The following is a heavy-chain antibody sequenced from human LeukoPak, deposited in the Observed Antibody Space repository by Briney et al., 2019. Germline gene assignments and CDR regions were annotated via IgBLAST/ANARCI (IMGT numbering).Heavy chain of an antibody. V-gene: IGHV1-18*01. D-gene: IGHD3-9*01. CDR2: ISAYNGNT. Sequence: ASVKVSCKASGYTFTSYGISWLRQAPGQGLEWMGWISAYNGNTNYAQKLQGRVTMTTDTSTSTAYMELRSLRSDDTAVYYCAREVYYDILTGHYYYYGMDVWGQGTTVTVSS. CDR3: AREVYYDILTGHYYYYGMDV. J-gene: IGHJ6*02. CDR1: GYTFTSYG.